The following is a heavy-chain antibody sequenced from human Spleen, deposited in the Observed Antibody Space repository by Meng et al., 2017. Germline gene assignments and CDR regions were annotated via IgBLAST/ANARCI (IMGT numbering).Heavy chain of an antibody. CDR3: ARGTVQGLFDY. J-gene: IGHJ4*02. CDR1: GGSISSYY. V-gene: IGHV4-59*01. D-gene: IGHD4-11*01. Sequence: GSLRLSCTVSGGSISSYYWSWIRQPPGKGLEWIGYIFYSGSTNYNPSLKSRVTISVDTSNNQFSLKLSSVTAADTAAYYCARGTVQGLFDYWGQGTLVTVSS. CDR2: IFYSGST.